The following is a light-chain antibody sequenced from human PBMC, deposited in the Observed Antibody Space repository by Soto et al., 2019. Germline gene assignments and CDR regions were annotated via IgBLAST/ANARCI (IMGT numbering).Light chain of an antibody. CDR1: SSNIGSNV. CDR2: TNN. CDR3: ETWDDSLNGRV. J-gene: IGLJ3*02. Sequence: QSVLTQPPSASGTPGQRVSISCSGSSSNIGSNVVNWYQQLPGAAPKLLIYTNNQRPSGVPGRFSGSKSGTSASLAISGLQSEDEVSYYCETWDDSLNGRVFGGGTKRTVL. V-gene: IGLV1-44*01.